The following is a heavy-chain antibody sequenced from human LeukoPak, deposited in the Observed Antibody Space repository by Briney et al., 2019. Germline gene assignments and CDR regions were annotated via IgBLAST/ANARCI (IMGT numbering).Heavy chain of an antibody. CDR3: ARDLRGGQSYYELEY. Sequence: GASVKVSCKTSGYTFTDNYIHWVRQAPGLGLEWMGWITPNTGGTNYAQGFQGRVTMTRDTSITTAYMELSRLRFDDTAVYYCARDLRGGQSYYELEYWGQGTLVTVSS. CDR2: ITPNTGGT. CDR1: GYTFTDNY. J-gene: IGHJ4*02. V-gene: IGHV1-2*02. D-gene: IGHD3-22*01.